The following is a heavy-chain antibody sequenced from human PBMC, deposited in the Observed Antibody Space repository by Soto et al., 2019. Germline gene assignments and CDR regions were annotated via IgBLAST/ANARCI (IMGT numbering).Heavy chain of an antibody. V-gene: IGHV3-48*03. CDR1: GFTFSSYE. Sequence: EVQLVESGGGLVQPGGSLRLSCAASGFTFSSYEMNWVRQAPGKGLEWVSYISSSGSTIYYADSVKGRFTISRDNAKXXXXLQMNSLRAEDTAVYYCAVWYYDILTGYYGFDYWGQGTLVTVSS. D-gene: IGHD3-9*01. CDR3: AVWYYDILTGYYGFDY. J-gene: IGHJ4*02. CDR2: ISSSGSTI.